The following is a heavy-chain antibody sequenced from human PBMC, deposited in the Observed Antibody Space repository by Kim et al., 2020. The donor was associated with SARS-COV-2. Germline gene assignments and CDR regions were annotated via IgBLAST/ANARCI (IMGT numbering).Heavy chain of an antibody. CDR2: IYYSGST. Sequence: SETLSLTCTVSGGSISSSSYYWGWIRQPPGQGLEWIRSIYYSGSTYSNPSLKRLITISVDTTKNQFSLKLSSVTAAATAVYYCAQQYYDILTGYPSAYDFDYWGQETLVTVSS. CDR3: AQQYYDILTGYPSAYDFDY. J-gene: IGHJ4*02. V-gene: IGHV4-39*01. CDR1: GGSISSSSYY. D-gene: IGHD3-9*01.